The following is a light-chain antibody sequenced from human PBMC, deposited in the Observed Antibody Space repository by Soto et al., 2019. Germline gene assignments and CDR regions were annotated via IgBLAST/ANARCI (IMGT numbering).Light chain of an antibody. CDR3: QQYDNLFT. J-gene: IGKJ3*01. CDR2: DAS. CDR1: QDISNY. V-gene: IGKV1-33*01. Sequence: DIQMTQSPSSLSASVGDRVTITCQASQDISNYLNWYQQKPGKATKLLIYDASNLETGIPSRFSGSGSGTEFTFTISSLQPEDIATYYCQQYDNLFTFGPGTKVDIK.